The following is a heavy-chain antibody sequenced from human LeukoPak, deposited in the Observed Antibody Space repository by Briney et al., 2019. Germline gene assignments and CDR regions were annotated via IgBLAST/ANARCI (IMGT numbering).Heavy chain of an antibody. CDR3: ARDAVAGTFVDY. CDR1: GFTFSSYG. Sequence: PGGSLRLSCAASGFTFSSYGMNWVRRAPGKGLEWVSYISRSSGSIYYAESVKGRFTISRDNAKKSLYLQMNSLRAEDTAVYYCARDAVAGTFVDYWGQGTLVTVSS. D-gene: IGHD6-19*01. J-gene: IGHJ4*02. V-gene: IGHV3-48*01. CDR2: ISRSSGSI.